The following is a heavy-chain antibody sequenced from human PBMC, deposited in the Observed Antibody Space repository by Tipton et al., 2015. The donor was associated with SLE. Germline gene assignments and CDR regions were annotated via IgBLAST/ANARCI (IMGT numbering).Heavy chain of an antibody. Sequence: RSLRLSCATSGFSFNNYGMHWVRQAPAKGLEWVTAIQSDGGRKYYADSVKGRFTISRDDSESTLYLQVNTLRAEDTAVYYCARDYSGSYYPCFDYWGQGTLVTVSS. D-gene: IGHD1-26*01. CDR3: ARDYSGSYYPCFDY. CDR1: GFSFNNYG. CDR2: IQSDGGRK. V-gene: IGHV3-33*01. J-gene: IGHJ4*02.